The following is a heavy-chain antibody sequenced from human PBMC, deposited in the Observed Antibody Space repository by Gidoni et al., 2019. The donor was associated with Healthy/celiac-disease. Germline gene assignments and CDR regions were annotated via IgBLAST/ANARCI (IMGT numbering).Heavy chain of an antibody. CDR1: GGSISSYY. CDR2: IYYSGST. CDR3: ARDYYYDSSGPTTPAI. Sequence: QVRLQESGPGLVKPSETLSLTCTVSGGSISSYYWSWIRQPPGKGLEWIGYIYYSGSTNYNPSLKSRVTISVDTSKNQFSLKLSSVTAADTAVYYCARDYYYDSSGPTTPAIWGQGTLVTVSS. V-gene: IGHV4-59*01. J-gene: IGHJ4*02. D-gene: IGHD3-22*01.